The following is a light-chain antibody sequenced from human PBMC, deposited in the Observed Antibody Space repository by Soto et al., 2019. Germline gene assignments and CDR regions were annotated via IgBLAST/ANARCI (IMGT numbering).Light chain of an antibody. CDR1: SSDVGSYNS. V-gene: IGLV2-14*01. CDR3: SSYAGYNNFVV. J-gene: IGLJ2*01. CDR2: AVT. Sequence: QSALTQPASVSGSPGQSIAISCTGTSSDVGSYNSVSWYQQFPGKAPKLILYAVTNRPSGVSNRFSGSKSGNTASLTISGLQAEDEADYFCSSYAGYNNFVVFGGGTQLTVL.